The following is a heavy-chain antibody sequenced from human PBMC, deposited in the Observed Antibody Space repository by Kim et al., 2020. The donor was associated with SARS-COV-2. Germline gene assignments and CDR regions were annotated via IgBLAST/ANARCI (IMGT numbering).Heavy chain of an antibody. V-gene: IGHV3-11*06. CDR2: ISSSSSYT. CDR1: GFTFSDYY. CDR3: ATPSWADSSGAFDI. J-gene: IGHJ3*02. Sequence: GGSLRLSCAASGFTFSDYYMSWIRQAPGKGLEWVSYISSSSSYTNYADSVKGRFTISRDNAKNSLYLQTNSLRAEDTAVYYCATPSWADSSGAFDIWGQGTMVTVSS. D-gene: IGHD3-22*01.